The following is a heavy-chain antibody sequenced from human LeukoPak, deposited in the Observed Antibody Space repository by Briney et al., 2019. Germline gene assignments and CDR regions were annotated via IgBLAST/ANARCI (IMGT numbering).Heavy chain of an antibody. CDR1: GFTFSSYG. CDR2: ISYDGSNK. CDR3: AKEYSVPAAMSLSDY. D-gene: IGHD2-2*01. V-gene: IGHV3-30*18. Sequence: GGSLRLSCAASGFTFSSYGMHWVRQAPGKGLEWVAVISYDGSNKYYADSVKGRFTISRDNSKNTLYLQMNSLRAEDTAVYYCAKEYSVPAAMSLSDYWGQGTLVTVSS. J-gene: IGHJ4*02.